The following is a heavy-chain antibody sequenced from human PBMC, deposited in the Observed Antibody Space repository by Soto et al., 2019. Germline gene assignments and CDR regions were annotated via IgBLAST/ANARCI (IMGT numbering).Heavy chain of an antibody. V-gene: IGHV4-31*03. J-gene: IGHJ5*02. CDR2: IYYSGST. Sequence: QVQLQESGPGLVKPSQTLSLTCTVSGGSISSGGYYWSWIRQHPGKGLEWIGYIYYSGSTYYNPSRTSRVTISVDTSKNQFSLKLGSVTAADTAVYYCATYDSSDYYSGSPIGWFDPWGQGTLVTVSS. CDR1: GGSISSGGYY. D-gene: IGHD3-22*01. CDR3: ATYDSSDYYSGSPIGWFDP.